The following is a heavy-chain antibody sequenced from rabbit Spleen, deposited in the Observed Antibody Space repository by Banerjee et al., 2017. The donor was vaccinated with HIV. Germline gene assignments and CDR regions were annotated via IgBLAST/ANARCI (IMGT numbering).Heavy chain of an antibody. V-gene: IGHV1S40*01. CDR3: ARDSAGREDFNL. D-gene: IGHD4-2*01. J-gene: IGHJ4*01. CDR2: IYTGNVKT. Sequence: QQLVESGGGLVKPGASLTLTCKASGFDFSRGYDMCWVRQAPGKGLEWIGCIYTGNVKTYYASWAKGRFTISKTSSTTVTLQMTSLTVADTATYFCARDSAGREDFNLWGQGTLVTVS. CDR1: GFDFSRGYD.